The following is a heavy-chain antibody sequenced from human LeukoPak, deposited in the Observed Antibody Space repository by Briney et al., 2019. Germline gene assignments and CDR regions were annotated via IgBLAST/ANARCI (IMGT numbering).Heavy chain of an antibody. D-gene: IGHD3-10*01. V-gene: IGHV4-39*07. CDR3: ARATGPLWFGEPFDY. CDR1: GGPISSSSYY. Sequence: SETLSLTCTVSGGPISSSSYYWGWIRQPPGKGLDYIGSIYYSGSTYYNPSLKSRVTISIHTSRDQFFLELSSVTAADTAVYYCARATGPLWFGEPFDYWGQGTLVTVSS. J-gene: IGHJ4*02. CDR2: IYYSGST.